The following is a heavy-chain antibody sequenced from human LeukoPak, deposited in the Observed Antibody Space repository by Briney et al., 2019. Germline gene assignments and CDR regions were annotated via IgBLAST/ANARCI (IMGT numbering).Heavy chain of an antibody. CDR1: GYSLTSYW. CDR2: IYPGDSDT. CDR3: ARPSLRQQLAPDDAFDI. D-gene: IGHD6-13*01. J-gene: IGHJ3*02. V-gene: IGHV5-51*01. Sequence: GESLKISCKGSGYSLTSYWIGWVRQMPGKGLEWMGIIYPGDSDTRYSPSFQGQVTISADKSISTAYLQWSSLKASDTAMYYCARPSLRQQLAPDDAFDIWGQGTMVTVSS.